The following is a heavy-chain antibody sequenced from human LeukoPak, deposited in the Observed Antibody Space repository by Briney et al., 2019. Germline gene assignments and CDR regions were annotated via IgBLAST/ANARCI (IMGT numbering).Heavy chain of an antibody. CDR1: GGSFSGYY. CDR2: INHSGST. CDR3: ARRRGYSYIYYFDY. Sequence: KSSETLSLTCAVYGGSFSGYYWSWIRQPPGKGLEWIGEINHSGSTNYNPSLKSRVTISVDTSKNQFSLKLSSVTAADTAVYYCARRRGYSYIYYFDYWGQGTLVTVSS. D-gene: IGHD5-18*01. J-gene: IGHJ4*02. V-gene: IGHV4-34*01.